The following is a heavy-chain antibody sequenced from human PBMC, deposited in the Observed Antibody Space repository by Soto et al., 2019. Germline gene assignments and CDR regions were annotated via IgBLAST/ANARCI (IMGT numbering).Heavy chain of an antibody. D-gene: IGHD3-9*01. CDR2: ISAYNGNT. V-gene: IGHV1-18*01. Sequence: QVQLVQSGAEVKKPGASVKVSCKASGYTFTSYGISWVRQAPGQGLEWMGWISAYNGNTNYAQKLQGRVTMTTDTSTSTAYMELRSLRSDDTAVYYCARDRGLRYFDWLRRGYYFDYWGPGTLVTVSS. J-gene: IGHJ4*02. CDR3: ARDRGLRYFDWLRRGYYFDY. CDR1: GYTFTSYG.